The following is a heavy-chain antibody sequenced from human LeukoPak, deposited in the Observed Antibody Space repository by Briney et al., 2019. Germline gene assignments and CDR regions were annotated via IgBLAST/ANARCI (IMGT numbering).Heavy chain of an antibody. CDR3: AREGGAGGTIDY. V-gene: IGHV3-53*01. J-gene: IGHJ4*02. Sequence: GGSLRLSCAASGFTFSNAWMSWVRQAPGKGLEWVSVIYSGGSTYYADSVKGRFTISRDNSKNTLYLQMNSLRAEDTAVYYCAREGGAGGTIDYWGQGTLVTVSS. CDR2: IYSGGST. CDR1: GFTFSNAW. D-gene: IGHD2-8*01.